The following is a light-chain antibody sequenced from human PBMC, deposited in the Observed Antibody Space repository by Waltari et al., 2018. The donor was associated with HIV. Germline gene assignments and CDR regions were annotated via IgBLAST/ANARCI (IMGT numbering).Light chain of an antibody. CDR3: QTWDTGIRV. CDR1: SGHSNYD. CDR2: LNSDGSH. J-gene: IGLJ3*02. Sequence: QLVLTQSPSASASLGASVKFTCTLSSGHSNYDIAWPQQQPEKGPRYLMKLNSDGSHSKGDGIPFRFSGSSSGAERYLTISSLQSEDEADYYCQTWDTGIRVFGGGTKLTVL. V-gene: IGLV4-69*01.